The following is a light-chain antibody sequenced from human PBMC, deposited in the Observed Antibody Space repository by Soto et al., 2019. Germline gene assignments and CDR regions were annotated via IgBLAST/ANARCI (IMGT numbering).Light chain of an antibody. V-gene: IGKV3-15*01. J-gene: IGKJ2*01. Sequence: EIVMMQSPATLSVSPGERATLFCRAGQAVGTNLAWYQQKPGQGPRLLIFDASTRATGVPARFSGSGSGTEFTLTISSLQSEDFATYYCQQYNSWLPYTFGQGTKLEIK. CDR1: QAVGTN. CDR3: QQYNSWLPYT. CDR2: DAS.